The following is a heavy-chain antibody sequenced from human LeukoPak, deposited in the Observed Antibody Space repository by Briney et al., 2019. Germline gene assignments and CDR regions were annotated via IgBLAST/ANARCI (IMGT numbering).Heavy chain of an antibody. CDR2: IRSSGSPI. CDR1: GFTFSGYS. CDR3: VRDPDALDY. J-gene: IGHJ4*02. Sequence: GESLKISCAASGFTFSGYSMNWVRQAPGKGLEWVAYIRSSGSPIYYADSVKGRFTISRDNAKNSLYLQMNSLRDEDTAVYYCVRDPDALDYWGQGTLVTVSS. V-gene: IGHV3-48*02.